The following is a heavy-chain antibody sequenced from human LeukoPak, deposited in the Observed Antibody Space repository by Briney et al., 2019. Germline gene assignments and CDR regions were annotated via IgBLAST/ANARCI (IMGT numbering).Heavy chain of an antibody. J-gene: IGHJ4*02. CDR2: IYYSGST. V-gene: IGHV4-59*01. CDR1: GGSISSYY. D-gene: IGHD6-19*01. Sequence: PSETLSLTCTVSGGSISSYYWSWLREPPGKGLEWVGYIYYSGSTTYNPSLKSRVTISVDTYKNQFSLRLSSVTAADTAVYYCARGGWSLDYWGQGTLVTVSS. CDR3: ARGGWSLDY.